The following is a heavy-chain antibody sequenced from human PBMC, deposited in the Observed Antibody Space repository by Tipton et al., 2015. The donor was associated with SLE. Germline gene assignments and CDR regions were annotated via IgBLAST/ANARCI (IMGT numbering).Heavy chain of an antibody. J-gene: IGHJ4*02. D-gene: IGHD5-18*01. Sequence: QLVQSGAEVKEPGASVTVSCKASGYTFTAHFIHWVRQAPGQGLEWMGWVNPSSGCTNFAQKFQGRVTMTRDTSISTAYMELGSLRSDDTAVYYCARGGGYSYSYSFDYWGQGTLVTVSS. CDR3: ARGGGYSYSYSFDY. V-gene: IGHV1-2*02. CDR1: GYTFTAHF. CDR2: VNPSSGCT.